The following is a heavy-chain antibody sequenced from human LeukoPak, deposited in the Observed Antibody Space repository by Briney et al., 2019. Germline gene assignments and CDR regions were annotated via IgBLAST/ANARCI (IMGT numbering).Heavy chain of an antibody. Sequence: PSETLSLTCTVSGGSISSYYWSWIRQPPGKGLEWIGYIYYSGSTNYNPSLKSRVTISVDTSKNQFSLKLSSVTAADTAVYYCASITMVRGVIISLDYWGRGTLVTVSS. CDR3: ASITMVRGVIISLDY. D-gene: IGHD3-10*01. CDR2: IYYSGST. CDR1: GGSISSYY. V-gene: IGHV4-59*01. J-gene: IGHJ4*02.